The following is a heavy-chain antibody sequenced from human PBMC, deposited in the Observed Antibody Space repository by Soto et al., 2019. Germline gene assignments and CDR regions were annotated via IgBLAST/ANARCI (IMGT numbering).Heavy chain of an antibody. D-gene: IGHD6-13*01. J-gene: IGHJ6*02. CDR2: ISAYNGNT. CDR1: GYTFTSYG. Sequence: QVQLVQSGAEVKKPGASVKVSCKASGYTFTSYGISWVRQAPGQGLEWMGWISAYNGNTNYAQKLHGRVTMTTDTSTSTAYMELRSLRSDDTAVYYCATPSGIAAAGTEDYYYYYGMDVWGQGTTVTVSS. V-gene: IGHV1-18*01. CDR3: ATPSGIAAAGTEDYYYYYGMDV.